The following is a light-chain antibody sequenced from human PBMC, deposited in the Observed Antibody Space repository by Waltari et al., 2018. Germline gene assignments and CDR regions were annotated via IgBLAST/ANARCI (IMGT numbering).Light chain of an antibody. CDR1: QSISSW. CDR3: QQYTWT. V-gene: IGKV1-5*01. J-gene: IGKJ1*01. Sequence: IQMTQSPSTLSASLGDRVTITCRASQSISSWLAWYQQKPGKAPKLLIYDASSLESGVPSRFSGSGSGTEFTLTISSLQPDDFATYSCQQYTWTFGQGTKVEIK. CDR2: DAS.